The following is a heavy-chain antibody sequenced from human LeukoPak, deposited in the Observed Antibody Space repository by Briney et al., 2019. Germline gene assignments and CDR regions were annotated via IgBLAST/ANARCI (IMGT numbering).Heavy chain of an antibody. CDR2: IYPGDSDT. J-gene: IGHJ4*02. Sequence: GESLKISCKGSGYSFTSYWIGWVRQMPGKGLEWMGVIYPGDSDTRSSPSFQGQVTISADKSISTAYLQWSSLKASDTAMYYCARTYCGGDCYYSYFDYWGQGTLVTVSS. CDR1: GYSFTSYW. CDR3: ARTYCGGDCYYSYFDY. D-gene: IGHD2-21*02. V-gene: IGHV5-51*01.